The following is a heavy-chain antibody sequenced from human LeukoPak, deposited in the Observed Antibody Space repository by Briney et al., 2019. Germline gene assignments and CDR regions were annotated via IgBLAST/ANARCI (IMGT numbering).Heavy chain of an antibody. CDR1: GFTFSSYA. V-gene: IGHV3-30*04. J-gene: IGHJ3*02. Sequence: GGSLRLPCAASGFTFSSYAMHWVRQAPGKGLEWVAVISYDGSNKYYADSVKGRFTISRDNSKNTLYLQMNSLRAEDTAVYYCAREGEWLVQGAFDIWGQGTMVTVSS. D-gene: IGHD6-19*01. CDR3: AREGEWLVQGAFDI. CDR2: ISYDGSNK.